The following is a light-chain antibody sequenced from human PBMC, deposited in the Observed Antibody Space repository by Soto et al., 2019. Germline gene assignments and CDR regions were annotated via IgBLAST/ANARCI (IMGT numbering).Light chain of an antibody. CDR1: ISNIGSNI. CDR2: SDN. J-gene: IGLJ2*01. CDR3: ASWDDSLNGV. V-gene: IGLV1-44*01. Sequence: QSVLTQPPSVSGAPGQRVTISCSGSISNIGSNIVNWYQQFPGTAPKLLIYSDNQRPSGVPDRFSGSKSGTSASLAISGLQSGDEADYYCASWDDSLNGVFGGGTKLTVL.